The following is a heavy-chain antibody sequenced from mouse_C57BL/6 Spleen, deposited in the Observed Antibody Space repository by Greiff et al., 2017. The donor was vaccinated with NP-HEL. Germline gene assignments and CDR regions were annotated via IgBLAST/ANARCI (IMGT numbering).Heavy chain of an antibody. V-gene: IGHV1-59*01. J-gene: IGHJ4*01. D-gene: IGHD1-1*01. CDR3: ARSGSAYYAMDY. CDR1: GYTFTSYW. Sequence: VQLQQPGAELVRPGTSVKLSCKASGYTFTSYWMHWVKQRPGQGLEWIGVIDPSDSYTNYTQKFMGKATLTVDTSSITAYMQLSSLTSEDSSFYYCARSGSAYYAMDYWGQGTSVTGSS. CDR2: IDPSDSYT.